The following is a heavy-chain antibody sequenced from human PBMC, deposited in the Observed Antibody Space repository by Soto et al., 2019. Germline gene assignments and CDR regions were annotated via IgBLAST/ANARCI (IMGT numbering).Heavy chain of an antibody. CDR1: GGSITSGGYD. J-gene: IGHJ4*02. Sequence: SETLSLTCSVSGGSITSGGYDWTWIRQQPGMGLEWIGYIHYSGSTNYNPSLKSRVTISLDTSENQFSLKLSSVTAADTAVYYCAREDRNYYDTSGYYQWGQGTLVTVSS. CDR2: IHYSGST. CDR3: AREDRNYYDTSGYYQ. D-gene: IGHD3-22*01. V-gene: IGHV4-31*03.